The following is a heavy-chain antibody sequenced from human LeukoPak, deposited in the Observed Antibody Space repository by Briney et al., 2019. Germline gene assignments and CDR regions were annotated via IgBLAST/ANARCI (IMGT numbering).Heavy chain of an antibody. D-gene: IGHD6-19*01. CDR1: GYSFTSYW. CDR2: IYPGDSDT. Sequence: GEPLKISCKGSGYSFTSYWIAWVRQMPGKGLEWMGIIYPGDSDTGYSPSFQGQVAISADKSISTAYLQWSSLKASDTAMYYCARPEKQWLVRRGAFDIWGQGTMVTVSS. CDR3: ARPEKQWLVRRGAFDI. J-gene: IGHJ3*02. V-gene: IGHV5-51*01.